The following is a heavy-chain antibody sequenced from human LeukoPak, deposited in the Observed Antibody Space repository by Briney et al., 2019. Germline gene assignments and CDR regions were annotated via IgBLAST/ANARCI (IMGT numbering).Heavy chain of an antibody. CDR3: ARPAAAQYYFDY. V-gene: IGHV3-30*04. D-gene: IGHD6-13*01. J-gene: IGHJ4*02. Sequence: PGGSLRLSCAASGFTFGSYVMHWVRQAPGKGLEWVAVISSGGNHEYCADSVKGRFTISRDNSMNTLYLQMNSLRAEDTAVYYCARPAAAQYYFDYWGQGTLVTVSS. CDR1: GFTFGSYV. CDR2: ISSGGNHE.